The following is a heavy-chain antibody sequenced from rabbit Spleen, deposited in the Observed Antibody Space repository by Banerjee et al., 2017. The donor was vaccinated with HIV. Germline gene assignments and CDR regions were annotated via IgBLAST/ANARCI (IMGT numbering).Heavy chain of an antibody. Sequence: QLKESGGGPVQPGGSLKLSCKASGFTLSSYYMNWVRQAPGKGLKWIGYIDPLFGITYYANWVNGRFSISRENAQNTVFLQMTSLTAADTATYFCARDGAGGSYFALWGPGTLVTVS. CDR2: IDPLFGIT. CDR1: GFTLSSYY. CDR3: ARDGAGGSYFAL. D-gene: IGHD8-1*01. V-gene: IGHV1S7*01. J-gene: IGHJ4*01.